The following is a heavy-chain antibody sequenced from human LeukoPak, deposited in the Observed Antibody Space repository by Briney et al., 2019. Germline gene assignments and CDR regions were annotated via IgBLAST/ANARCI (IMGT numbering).Heavy chain of an antibody. CDR1: GFSFDTYG. V-gene: IGHV3-30*18. CDR2: ISYDGRNK. J-gene: IGHJ4*02. CDR3: AKVQYNSGWYGYFDY. Sequence: GGSLRLSCAASGFSFDTYGMHWVRQAPGKGLEWVAVISYDGRNKFYADSVKGRFTISRDNSENTLSLQMDSLRPGDTAVYYCAKVQYNSGWYGYFDYWGQGTLVTVSS. D-gene: IGHD6-19*01.